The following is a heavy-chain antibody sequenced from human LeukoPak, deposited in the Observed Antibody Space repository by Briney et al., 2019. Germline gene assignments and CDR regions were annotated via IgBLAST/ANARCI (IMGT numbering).Heavy chain of an antibody. CDR2: IIPIFGTA. CDR3: ARGRVTMIVVVITIDAFDI. CDR1: GGTFGSYA. J-gene: IGHJ3*02. Sequence: SVKVSCKASGGTFGSYAISWVRQAPGQGLEWMGGIIPIFGTANYAQKFQGRVTITTDESTSTAYMELSSLRSEDTAVYYCARGRVTMIVVVITIDAFDIWGQGTMVTVSS. D-gene: IGHD3-22*01. V-gene: IGHV1-69*05.